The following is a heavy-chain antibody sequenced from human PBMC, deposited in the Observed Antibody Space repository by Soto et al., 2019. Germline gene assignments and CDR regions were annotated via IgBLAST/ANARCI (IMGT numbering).Heavy chain of an antibody. D-gene: IGHD1-7*01. Sequence: ASVNVSCKASGYIYTSYSMHWVRKPPRQRLEWMGWINAGNGNTKYSQKLQGRVTISRHTSASTAYMEPNSMRLHERDVYQSAGGTTQFDYWGQGTLVTVSS. J-gene: IGHJ4*02. CDR2: INAGNGNT. V-gene: IGHV1-3*01. CDR1: GYIYTSYS. CDR3: AGGTTQFDY.